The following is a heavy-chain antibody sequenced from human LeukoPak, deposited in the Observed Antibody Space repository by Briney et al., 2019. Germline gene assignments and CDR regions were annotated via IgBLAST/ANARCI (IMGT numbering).Heavy chain of an antibody. V-gene: IGHV4-39*07. CDR1: GGSISSSSYY. CDR3: ARVSQVLLWFGESSDFDY. J-gene: IGHJ4*02. Sequence: PSETLSLTCTVSGGSISSSSYYWGWIRQPPGKGLEWIGSIYYSGSTYYNPSLKSRVTISVDTSKNQFSLKLSSVTAADTAVYYCARVSQVLLWFGESSDFDYWSQGTLVTVSS. D-gene: IGHD3-10*01. CDR2: IYYSGST.